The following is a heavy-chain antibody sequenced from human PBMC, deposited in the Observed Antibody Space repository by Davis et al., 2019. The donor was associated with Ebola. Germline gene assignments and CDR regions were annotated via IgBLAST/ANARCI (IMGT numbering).Heavy chain of an antibody. Sequence: GESLKISCAASGFTFSTYAMSWVRQAPGKGLEWVSTIGTSSDPYYADSMRGRLTISRDNFKNTVYLQMDSLRADDTAVYYCATRDTSSNCFGFYPWGQGTLVTVSS. CDR2: IGTSSDP. CDR3: ATRDTSSNCFGFYP. D-gene: IGHD2-2*01. CDR1: GFTFSTYA. J-gene: IGHJ5*02. V-gene: IGHV3-23*01.